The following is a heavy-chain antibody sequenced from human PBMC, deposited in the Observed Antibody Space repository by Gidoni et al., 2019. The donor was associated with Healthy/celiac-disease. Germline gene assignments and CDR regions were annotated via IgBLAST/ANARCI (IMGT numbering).Heavy chain of an antibody. CDR1: GFTFSSYS. J-gene: IGHJ5*02. Sequence: EVQLVESGGGLVKPGGSLRLSCAASGFTFSSYSMNWVRQAPGKGLEWVSSISSSSSYIYYADSVKGRFTISRDNAKNSLYLQMNSLRAEDTGVYYCARGVGQQQSSWGQGTLVTVSS. CDR2: ISSSSSYI. V-gene: IGHV3-21*01. CDR3: ARGVGQQQSS. D-gene: IGHD6-13*01.